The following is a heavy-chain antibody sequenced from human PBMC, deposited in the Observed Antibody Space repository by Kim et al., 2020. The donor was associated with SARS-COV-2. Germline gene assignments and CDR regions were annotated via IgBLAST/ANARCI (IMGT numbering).Heavy chain of an antibody. V-gene: IGHV3-23*01. CDR2: VSGSGGST. D-gene: IGHD1-1*01. J-gene: IGHJ4*02. Sequence: GGSLRLSCAASGFTFSSYAMNWVRQAPGKGPEWVSSVSGSGGSTYYADSVKGRFAISRDNSKKTLYLQMNSLRAEDTALYYCAKGEINNLSFFDYWGQGTLVTVSS. CDR3: AKGEINNLSFFDY. CDR1: GFTFSSYA.